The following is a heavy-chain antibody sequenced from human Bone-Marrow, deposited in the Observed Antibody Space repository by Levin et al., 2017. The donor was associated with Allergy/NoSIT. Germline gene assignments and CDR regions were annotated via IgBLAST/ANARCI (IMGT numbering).Heavy chain of an antibody. CDR2: ITGSGGTT. CDR3: AKHRDGYSHMYDFDY. J-gene: IGHJ4*02. Sequence: GGSLRLSCAASGFIFSSYVMSWVRQAPGKGLEWVSAITGSGGTTYHADSVKGRFTISRDNSKNTLYMEMNSLRAEDTAVYYCAKHRDGYSHMYDFDYWGQGTLLTVSS. CDR1: GFIFSSYV. D-gene: IGHD5-24*01. V-gene: IGHV3-23*01.